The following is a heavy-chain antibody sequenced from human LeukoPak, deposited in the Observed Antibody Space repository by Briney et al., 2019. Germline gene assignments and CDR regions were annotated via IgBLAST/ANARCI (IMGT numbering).Heavy chain of an antibody. CDR1: GFTFSNYD. J-gene: IGHJ4*02. V-gene: IGHV3-30*02. D-gene: IGHD3-10*01. CDR3: ARDRFYGSGSYAHFDY. CDR2: ILYDGSNE. Sequence: PGGSLRLSCAASGFTFSNYDMHWVRQAPGKGLEWVTFILYDGSNEYYADSVKGRFTISRDNSKNTLYLQMNSLRVEDTAVYYCARDRFYGSGSYAHFDYWGQGTLVTVSS.